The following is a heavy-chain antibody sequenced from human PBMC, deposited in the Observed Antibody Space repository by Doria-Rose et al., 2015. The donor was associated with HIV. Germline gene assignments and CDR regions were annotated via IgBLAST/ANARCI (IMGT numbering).Heavy chain of an antibody. CDR2: ITHRGIT. Sequence: QVQLQQWGAGLLKPSATLALTCAVYGGAFSGFYWSWIRESPGKGLEWIGEITHRGITNSNPSLRSRLTISVDTSKNQFSLKLNSVTAADTAVYYCASSDLTGDFGFHIWGQGTTVTVSS. CDR3: ASSDLTGDFGFHI. J-gene: IGHJ3*02. V-gene: IGHV4-34*01. D-gene: IGHD7-27*01. CDR1: GGAFSGFY.